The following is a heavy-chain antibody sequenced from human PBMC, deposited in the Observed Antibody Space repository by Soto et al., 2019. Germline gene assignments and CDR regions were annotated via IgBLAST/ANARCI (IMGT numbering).Heavy chain of an antibody. V-gene: IGHV3-7*05. CDR3: ARVKKIVVGPSRPYGMDV. Sequence: PGGSLRLSCAASGFTFSSYWMSWVRQAPGKGLEWVANIKQDGSEKYYVDSVKGRFTISRDNAKNSLYLQMNSLRAEDTAVYYCARVKKIVVGPSRPYGMDVWGQGTTVTVSS. CDR2: IKQDGSEK. J-gene: IGHJ6*02. CDR1: GFTFSSYW. D-gene: IGHD3-22*01.